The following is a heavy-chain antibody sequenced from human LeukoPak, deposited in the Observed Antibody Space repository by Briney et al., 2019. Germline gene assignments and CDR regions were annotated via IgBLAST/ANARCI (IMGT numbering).Heavy chain of an antibody. D-gene: IGHD2-15*01. Sequence: GGSLRLSCAASGFTFSNYWMTWVRQAPGEGLEWVAHIKEDGGEKHYVDPVKGRFTISRDNAKNSLYLQMNSLRAEDTAMYYCVRDRGYCSGGTCYALWDYWGQGTLVTVSS. V-gene: IGHV3-7*01. J-gene: IGHJ4*02. CDR2: IKEDGGEK. CDR3: VRDRGYCSGGTCYALWDY. CDR1: GFTFSNYW.